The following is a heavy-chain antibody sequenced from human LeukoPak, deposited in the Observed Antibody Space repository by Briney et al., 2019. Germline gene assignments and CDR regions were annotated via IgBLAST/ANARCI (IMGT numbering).Heavy chain of an antibody. V-gene: IGHV3-21*01. CDR1: GFTFSSYA. D-gene: IGHD2-21*02. CDR3: ASTPPSYCGGDCYPGDFDY. Sequence: PGGSLRLSCAASGFTFSSYAMSWVRQAPGKGLEWVSSISSSSSYIYYADSVKGRFTISRDNAKNSLYLQMNSLRAEDTAVYYCASTPPSYCGGDCYPGDFDYWGQGTLVTVSS. J-gene: IGHJ4*02. CDR2: ISSSSSYI.